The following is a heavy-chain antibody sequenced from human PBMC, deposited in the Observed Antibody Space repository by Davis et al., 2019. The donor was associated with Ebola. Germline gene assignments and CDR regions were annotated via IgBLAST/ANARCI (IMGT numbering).Heavy chain of an antibody. CDR2: LGTSADT. CDR1: GFVFRNYV. J-gene: IGHJ3*01. D-gene: IGHD1-26*01. CDR3: AKDTSNIWFDV. Sequence: GGSLRLSCAASGFVFRNYVMGWVRQAPGKGLEWVSTLGTSADTYYADSVKGRFTISRDNSRNTLYLQMNGLRVEDTAIYYCAKDTSNIWFDVWGQGTMVTVSS. V-gene: IGHV3-23*01.